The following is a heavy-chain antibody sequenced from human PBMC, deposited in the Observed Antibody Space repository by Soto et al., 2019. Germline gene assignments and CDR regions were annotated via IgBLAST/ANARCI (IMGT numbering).Heavy chain of an antibody. CDR1: GFRVGDYA. Sequence: WGSLRLSCVASGFRVGDYAVNWVRQAPLKGLEWVSTISKDGRNTHYADSVRGRFTISRDLSKNALFLQMNSLSPEDAAIYYCAKDPSTGPADYWGQGTLVTVSS. CDR3: AKDPSTGPADY. J-gene: IGHJ4*02. V-gene: IGHV3-23*01. D-gene: IGHD3-9*01. CDR2: ISKDGRNT.